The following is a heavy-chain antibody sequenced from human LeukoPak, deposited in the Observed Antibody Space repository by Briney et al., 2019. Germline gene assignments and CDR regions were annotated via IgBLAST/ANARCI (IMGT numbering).Heavy chain of an antibody. V-gene: IGHV3-23*01. D-gene: IGHD6-19*01. CDR3: AKGRTIAVAGTSDY. J-gene: IGHJ4*02. CDR2: ISGSGGST. CDR1: GFTFSSYA. Sequence: PGGSLRLSCAASGFTFSSYAMSWVRQAPGKGLEWVSAISGSGGSTYYADSVKGRFTISRDNSKNTLYLQMNSLRAEDTAVYYCAKGRTIAVAGTSDYWGQGTLVTVSS.